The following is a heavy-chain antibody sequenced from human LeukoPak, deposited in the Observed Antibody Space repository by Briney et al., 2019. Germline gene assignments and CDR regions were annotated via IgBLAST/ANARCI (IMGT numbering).Heavy chain of an antibody. Sequence: SGTLSLTCTVSGGSISSSSYYWGWIRQPPGKGLEWIGSIYYSGSTYCNPSLKSRVTISVDTSKNQFSLKLSSVTAADTAVYYCARQDTSYYGMDVWGQGTTVTVSS. V-gene: IGHV4-39*01. CDR1: GGSISSSSYY. CDR2: IYYSGST. D-gene: IGHD5-18*01. J-gene: IGHJ6*02. CDR3: ARQDTSYYGMDV.